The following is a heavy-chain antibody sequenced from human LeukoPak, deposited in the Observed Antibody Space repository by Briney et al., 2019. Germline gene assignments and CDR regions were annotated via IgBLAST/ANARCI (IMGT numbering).Heavy chain of an antibody. CDR3: ARGGRYCSSTSCYYDY. J-gene: IGHJ4*02. D-gene: IGHD2-2*01. CDR1: GFTFSSYG. V-gene: IGHV3-30*03. CDR2: ISYDGSNK. Sequence: GGSLRLSCAASGFTFSSYGMHWVRQAPGKGLEWVAVISYDGSNKYYADSAKGRFTISRDNSKNTLYLQMNSLRAEDTAVYYCARGGRYCSSTSCYYDYWGQGTLVTVSS.